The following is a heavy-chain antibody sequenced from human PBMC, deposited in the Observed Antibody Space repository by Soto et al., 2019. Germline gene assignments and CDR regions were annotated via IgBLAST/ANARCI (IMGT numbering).Heavy chain of an antibody. J-gene: IGHJ4*02. Sequence: QVQLVQSGAEVKRPGSSVKVSCKASGDTFTFYSINWVRQAPGLGLEWMGRINPILSMSNYAQRFQVRVTRTADKSTSTAYMELSSLRSEDTAIYYCASSYGSGYRAFVYWGQGALVTVSS. CDR1: GDTFTFYS. D-gene: IGHD3-10*01. CDR2: INPILSMS. V-gene: IGHV1-69*02. CDR3: ASSYGSGYRAFVY.